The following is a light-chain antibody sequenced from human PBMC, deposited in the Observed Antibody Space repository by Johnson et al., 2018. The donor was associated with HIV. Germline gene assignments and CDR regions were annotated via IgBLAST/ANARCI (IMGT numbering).Light chain of an antibody. CDR1: SSNIGSNT. J-gene: IGLJ1*01. V-gene: IGLV1-44*01. Sequence: QSVLTQPPSASGPPGQRVTISCSGSSSNIGSNTVNWYQQLPGTAPKLLIYSNNQRPSGVPDRFSGSKSGTSASLAIRGLQSEDEADYYCGTWDSSLRAGFFGTGTKVTVL. CDR2: SNN. CDR3: GTWDSSLRAGF.